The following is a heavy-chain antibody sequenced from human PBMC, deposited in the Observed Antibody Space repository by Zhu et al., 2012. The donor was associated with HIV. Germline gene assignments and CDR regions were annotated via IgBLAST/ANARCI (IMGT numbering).Heavy chain of an antibody. J-gene: IGHJ6*03. Sequence: QVQLQELGPGLVKPSETLSLTCTVSGGSISSSRNYWAWIRQSPGKGLEWIGSIYYSGDTYYNSSFESRVTLSVATSKNQFSLKLTSVTAADTAVYYCARTLSIARVYYYYYMDVWGKGTTVTASS. V-gene: IGHV4-39*01. CDR3: ARTLSIARVYYYYYMDV. D-gene: IGHD2-21*01. CDR1: GGSISSSRNY. CDR2: IYYSGDT.